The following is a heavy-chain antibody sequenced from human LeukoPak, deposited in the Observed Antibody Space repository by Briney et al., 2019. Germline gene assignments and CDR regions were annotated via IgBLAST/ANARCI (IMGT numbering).Heavy chain of an antibody. Sequence: GGSLRLSCAVSGITVSSGYMSWVRQAPGKGLEWVSVIYSGYSTYYADSVKGRFTISRDTSKNTLYLQMNSLRAEDTAVYYCARDGSERALQYWGQGTLVTVSS. J-gene: IGHJ1*01. CDR3: ARDGSERALQY. V-gene: IGHV3-53*01. CDR1: GITVSSGY. CDR2: IYSGYST.